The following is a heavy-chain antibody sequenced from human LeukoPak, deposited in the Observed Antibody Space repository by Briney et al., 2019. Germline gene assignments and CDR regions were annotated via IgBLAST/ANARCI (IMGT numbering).Heavy chain of an antibody. D-gene: IGHD6-19*01. V-gene: IGHV4-30-4*01. CDR1: GASISSGDYY. J-gene: IGHJ4*02. CDR2: IYNSETT. Sequence: SETLSLTCTVSGASISSGDYYWSWIRQPPGKGLEWIGYIYNSETTHYNPSLKGRITFSLDTSKNQFSLKLSSVTAADTAVYYCARDKGYSSGFDYWGQGTLVTVSS. CDR3: ARDKGYSSGFDY.